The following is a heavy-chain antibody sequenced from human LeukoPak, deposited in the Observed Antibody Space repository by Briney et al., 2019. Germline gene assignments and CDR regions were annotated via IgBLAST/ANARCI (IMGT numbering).Heavy chain of an antibody. J-gene: IGHJ5*02. CDR1: GGSFSGYY. D-gene: IGHD2-15*01. V-gene: IGHV4-34*01. CDR3: ARGGRYCCGGSCSLWFDP. Sequence: PSETLSLTCSVYGGSFSGYYWSWIRQPPGKGLEWIGEINHSGSTNYNPSLKSRVTISVDTSKNQFSLKLSSVTAADTAVYYCARGGRYCCGGSCSLWFDPWGQGTLVTVSS. CDR2: INHSGST.